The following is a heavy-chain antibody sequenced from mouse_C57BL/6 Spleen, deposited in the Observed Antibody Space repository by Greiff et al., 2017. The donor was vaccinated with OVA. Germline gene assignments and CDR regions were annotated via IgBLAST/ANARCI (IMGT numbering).Heavy chain of an antibody. D-gene: IGHD1-1*01. Sequence: EVNLVESGGGLVKPGGSLKLSCAASGFTFSSYAMSWVRQTPEKRLEWVATISDGGSYTYYPDNVKGRFTISRDNAKNNLYLQMSHLKSEDTAMYYCARDLTTVVAFDYWGQGTTLTVSS. CDR2: ISDGGSYT. V-gene: IGHV5-4*01. J-gene: IGHJ2*01. CDR3: ARDLTTVVAFDY. CDR1: GFTFSSYA.